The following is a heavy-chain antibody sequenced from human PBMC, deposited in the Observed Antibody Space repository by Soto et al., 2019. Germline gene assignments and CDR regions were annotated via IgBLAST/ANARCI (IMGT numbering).Heavy chain of an antibody. CDR1: GYTFTSYG. Sequence: ASVKVSCKASGYTFTSYGISWVRQAPGQGLEWMGWISAYNGNTNYAQKLQGRVTMTTDTSTSTAYMELRSLRSDDTAVYYCARKVPSSSWYGDFDYWGQGTLVTVSS. CDR2: ISAYNGNT. V-gene: IGHV1-18*01. D-gene: IGHD6-13*01. J-gene: IGHJ4*02. CDR3: ARKVPSSSWYGDFDY.